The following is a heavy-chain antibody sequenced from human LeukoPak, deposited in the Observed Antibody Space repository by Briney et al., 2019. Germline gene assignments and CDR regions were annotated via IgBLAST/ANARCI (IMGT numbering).Heavy chain of an antibody. CDR1: GGSISSSSYY. V-gene: IGHV4-39*01. Sequence: SETLSLTCTVSGGSISSSSYYWGWIRQPPGKGLEWIGSIYYSGSTYYNPSLKSRVTISVDTSKNQFSLKLSSVTAAGTAVYYCARPSENSSGWYGYWGQGTLVTVSS. D-gene: IGHD6-19*01. CDR3: ARPSENSSGWYGY. CDR2: IYYSGST. J-gene: IGHJ4*02.